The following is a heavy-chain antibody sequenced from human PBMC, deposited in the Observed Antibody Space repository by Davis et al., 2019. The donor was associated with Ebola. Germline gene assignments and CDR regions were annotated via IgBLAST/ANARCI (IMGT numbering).Heavy chain of an antibody. CDR3: ARLRTVRLQYAMDV. D-gene: IGHD4-17*01. CDR1: GFTFSSYG. J-gene: IGHJ6*02. CDR2: ISYDGSNK. V-gene: IGHV3-30*03. Sequence: PGGSLRFSCAASGFTFSSYGMHWVRQAPGKGLEWVAVISYDGSNKYYADSVKGRFTISRDNSKNTLYLQMNSLRSEDTAVYYCARLRTVRLQYAMDVWGQGTTVTVSS.